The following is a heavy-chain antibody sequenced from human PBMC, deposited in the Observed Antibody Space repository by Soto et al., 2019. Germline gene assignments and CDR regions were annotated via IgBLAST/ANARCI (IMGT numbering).Heavy chain of an antibody. Sequence: ASVKVSCKASGYTFTNYYMHWERQAPGQGLEWMGIINPGGGSTSYAQKFQGRVNITRDTSTSTVYMELSGLRSDDTAVYYCARARAEGYFDLWGRGTLVTVSS. CDR2: INPGGGST. CDR1: GYTFTNYY. CDR3: ARARAEGYFDL. D-gene: IGHD6-13*01. V-gene: IGHV1-46*01. J-gene: IGHJ2*01.